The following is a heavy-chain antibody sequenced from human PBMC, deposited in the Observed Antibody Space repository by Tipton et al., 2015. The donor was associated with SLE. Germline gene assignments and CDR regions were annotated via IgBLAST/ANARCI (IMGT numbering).Heavy chain of an antibody. CDR2: INHSGST. CDR1: GGSTSSSSYY. D-gene: IGHD6-6*01. V-gene: IGHV4-39*07. CDR3: ARLIAARLPFDY. J-gene: IGHJ4*02. Sequence: TLSLTCAVSGGSTSSSSYYWGWIRQPPGKGLEWIGEINHSGSTNHNPSLKRRVTISVDTSKNQFSLKLSSVTAADTAVYYCARLIAARLPFDYWGQGTLVTVSS.